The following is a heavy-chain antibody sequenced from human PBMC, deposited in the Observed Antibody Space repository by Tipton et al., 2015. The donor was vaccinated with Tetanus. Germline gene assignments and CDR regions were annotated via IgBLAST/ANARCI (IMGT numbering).Heavy chain of an antibody. D-gene: IGHD3-9*01. J-gene: IGHJ5*02. Sequence: SLRLSCAASGFSFSGSSMSWVRQAPGKGLEWVSSIRASDGSTYYADSVKGRFTISRDNSRNTLYPQLNSLRVEDTAIYYCARLVTSWGQGTLVTVSS. CDR3: ARLVTS. CDR1: GFSFSGSS. V-gene: IGHV3-23*01. CDR2: IRASDGST.